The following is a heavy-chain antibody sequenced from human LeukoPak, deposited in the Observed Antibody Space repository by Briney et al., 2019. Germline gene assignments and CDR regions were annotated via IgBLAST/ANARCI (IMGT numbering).Heavy chain of an antibody. CDR3: AKPLGYYYDSSGYPY. D-gene: IGHD3-22*01. CDR1: EFTFSSYA. Sequence: GGSLRLSCAASEFTFSSYAMSWVRQAPGKGLEWVSAISGSGGSTYYADSVKGRFTISRDNSKNTLYLQMNSLRAEDTAVYYCAKPLGYYYDSSGYPYWGQGTLVTVSS. J-gene: IGHJ4*02. V-gene: IGHV3-23*01. CDR2: ISGSGGST.